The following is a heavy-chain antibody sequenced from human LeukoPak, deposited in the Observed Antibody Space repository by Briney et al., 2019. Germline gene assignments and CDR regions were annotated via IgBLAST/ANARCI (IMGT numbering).Heavy chain of an antibody. V-gene: IGHV3-48*04. CDR1: GFTFSSYS. J-gene: IGHJ4*02. CDR2: IIDSSTTIYSI. CDR3: ARDNGRLGASDY. Sequence: GGSLRLSCAASGFTFSSYSMNWVRQAPGKGLEWLSYIIDSSTTIYSIYYADSVKGRFTISRDNTKNSLYLQMNSLRAEDTAVYFCARDNGRLGASDYWGQGTLVTVSS. D-gene: IGHD1-26*01.